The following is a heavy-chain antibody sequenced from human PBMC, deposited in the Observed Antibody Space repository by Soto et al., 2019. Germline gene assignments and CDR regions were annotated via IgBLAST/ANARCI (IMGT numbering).Heavy chain of an antibody. CDR2: INSDGSST. CDR1: GFTFSSYW. D-gene: IGHD4-17*01. Sequence: EVQLVESGGGLVQPGGSLRLSCAASGFTFSSYWMHWVRQAPGKGLVWVSCINSDGSSTSYADSVKGRFTISRDNAKNTLYLQMNSLRAEDTAVYYCASPPYGAGGAFDIWGQGTMVTVSS. CDR3: ASPPYGAGGAFDI. V-gene: IGHV3-74*01. J-gene: IGHJ3*02.